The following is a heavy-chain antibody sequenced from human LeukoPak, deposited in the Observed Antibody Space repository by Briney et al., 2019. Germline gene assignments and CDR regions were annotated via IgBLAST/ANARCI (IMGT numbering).Heavy chain of an antibody. J-gene: IGHJ4*02. CDR1: GFIFSSYT. CDR3: ARVTTVSPDY. Sequence: GGSLRLSCAASGFIFSSYTMTWVRQAPGKGLEWVSYISSNSRTIYYADFVKGRFTISRDNAKNSLHLQLNSLRAEDTAVYYCARVTTVSPDYWGQGTLVTVSS. V-gene: IGHV3-48*01. CDR2: ISSNSRTI. D-gene: IGHD3-3*01.